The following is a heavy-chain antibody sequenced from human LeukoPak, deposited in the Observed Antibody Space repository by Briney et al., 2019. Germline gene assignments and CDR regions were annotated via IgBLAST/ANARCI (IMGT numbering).Heavy chain of an antibody. CDR1: GFSVSSNY. V-gene: IGHV3-53*05. D-gene: IGHD3-9*01. CDR3: ARAPFERYFD. CDR2: IYSGDST. J-gene: IGHJ4*02. Sequence: QPGGSLRLSCAASGFSVSSNYMTWVRQAPGKGLEWVSVIYSGDSTYYADSVKGRFTISRDNSKNTLYLQMNSLRAEDTAVYYCARAPFERYFDWGQGTLVTVSS.